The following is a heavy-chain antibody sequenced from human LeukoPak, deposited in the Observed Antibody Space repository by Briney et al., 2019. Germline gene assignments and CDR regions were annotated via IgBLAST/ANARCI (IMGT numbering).Heavy chain of an antibody. Sequence: GGSLRLSCAASDFTVSTNYMTWVRQAPGKVLEWVSIIYSGGSAFYADSVWGRFTISRDNSKKTLYLQMNRLRADDTAVYYCARAGDHYYGLDVWGQGTTVTVSS. J-gene: IGHJ6*02. D-gene: IGHD5-24*01. CDR3: ARAGDHYYGLDV. CDR1: DFTVSTNY. CDR2: IYSGGSA. V-gene: IGHV3-66*01.